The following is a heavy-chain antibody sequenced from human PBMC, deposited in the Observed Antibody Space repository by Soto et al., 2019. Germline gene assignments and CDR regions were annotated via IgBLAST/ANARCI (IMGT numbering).Heavy chain of an antibody. J-gene: IGHJ4*02. V-gene: IGHV1-69*02. Sequence: QVQLVQSGAEVKKPGSSVKVSCTASGGTFTSYTISWVRQAPGQGLEWMGRIIPILGIANHAQKFQGRVTITADKSTSTADTERSSLRSEDTAVYYCARGPRRWLQLDTNPLDSWGQGTLVTVSS. CDR3: ARGPRRWLQLDTNPLDS. CDR2: IIPILGIA. D-gene: IGHD1-1*01. CDR1: GGTFTSYT.